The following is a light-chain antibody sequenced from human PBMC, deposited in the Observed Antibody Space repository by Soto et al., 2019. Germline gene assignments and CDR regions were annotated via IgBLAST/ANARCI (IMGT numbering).Light chain of an antibody. J-gene: IGKJ4*01. Sequence: EMVLTQSPVTLSLSPGERATLSCRASQSISRYLAWYQQKPGQAPRLLIYDAFNRAAGIPGRFRGSGSGTDFTLTISSLEPEDFAVYYCQQRSTWPTFGGGTKVEMK. CDR2: DAF. V-gene: IGKV3-11*01. CDR1: QSISRY. CDR3: QQRSTWPT.